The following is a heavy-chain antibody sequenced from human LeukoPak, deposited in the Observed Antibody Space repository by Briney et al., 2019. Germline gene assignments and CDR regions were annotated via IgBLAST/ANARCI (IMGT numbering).Heavy chain of an antibody. D-gene: IGHD2-2*01. J-gene: IGHJ6*03. CDR1: GYSFTSYW. Sequence: GESLKISCKGSGYSFTSYWIGRVRQMPGKGLEWMGIIYPGDSDTRYSPSFQGQVTISADKSISTAYLQWSSLKASDTAMYYCARQGCSSTSCYSQLFMDVWGKGTTVTVSS. CDR2: IYPGDSDT. CDR3: ARQGCSSTSCYSQLFMDV. V-gene: IGHV5-51*01.